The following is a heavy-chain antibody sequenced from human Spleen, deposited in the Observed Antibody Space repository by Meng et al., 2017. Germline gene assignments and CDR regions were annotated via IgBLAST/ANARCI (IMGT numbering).Heavy chain of an antibody. CDR2: ISYDGSNK. D-gene: IGHD3-22*01. V-gene: IGHV3-30*01. J-gene: IGHJ4*02. Sequence: GESLKISCAASGFTFSSYAMHWVRQAPGKGLEWVAVISYDGSNKYYADSVKGRFTISRDNSKNTLYLQMNSLRAEDTAVYYCARGRSMIVVVITDRRHDYWGQGTLVTVSS. CDR3: ARGRSMIVVVITDRRHDY. CDR1: GFTFSSYA.